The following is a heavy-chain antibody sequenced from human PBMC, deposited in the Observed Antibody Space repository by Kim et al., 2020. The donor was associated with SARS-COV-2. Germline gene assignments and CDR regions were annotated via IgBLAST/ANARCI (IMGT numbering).Heavy chain of an antibody. CDR2: IYYSGST. CDR3: AKRGYSSSWYEY. J-gene: IGHJ4*02. V-gene: IGHV4-39*01. D-gene: IGHD6-13*01. CDR1: GGSISRSSYY. Sequence: SETLSLTCTVSGGSISRSSYYWGWIRQPPGKGLEWIGSIYYSGSTYYNPSLKSRVTISVDTSKNQFSLKLSSVTAADTAVYYCAKRGYSSSWYEYWGQGTLVTVSS.